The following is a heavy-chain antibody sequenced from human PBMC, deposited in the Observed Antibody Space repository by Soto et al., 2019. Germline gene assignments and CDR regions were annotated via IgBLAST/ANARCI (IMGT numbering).Heavy chain of an antibody. CDR3: AKEEITAAMGNWFDP. CDR2: ISYDGSNK. Sequence: GGSLRLSCAASGFTFSSNGMHWVRQAPGKGLEWVAVISYDGSNKYYGDSVKGRLTISRDNSKNTLCLQMNSLRADDTAVYYCAKEEITAAMGNWFDPWGQGTLVTVYS. CDR1: GFTFSSNG. V-gene: IGHV3-30*18. D-gene: IGHD2-2*01. J-gene: IGHJ5*02.